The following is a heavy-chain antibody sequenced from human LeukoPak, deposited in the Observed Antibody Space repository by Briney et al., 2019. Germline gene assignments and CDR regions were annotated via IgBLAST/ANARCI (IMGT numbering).Heavy chain of an antibody. Sequence: GGSLRLSCVASGFTFSSYSMNWVRQAPGKGLEWVSSITFSATYMYYADSVKGRFTVSRDNTKNSLSLQMNSLRAEDTAVYYCAKWFLPIAPAGTEVFWGQGTLVTVSS. J-gene: IGHJ4*02. V-gene: IGHV3-21*04. D-gene: IGHD6-13*01. CDR1: GFTFSSYS. CDR2: ITFSATYM. CDR3: AKWFLPIAPAGTEVF.